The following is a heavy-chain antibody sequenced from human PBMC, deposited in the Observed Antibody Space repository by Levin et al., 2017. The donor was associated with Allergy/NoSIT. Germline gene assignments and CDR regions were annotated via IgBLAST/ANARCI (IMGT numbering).Heavy chain of an antibody. V-gene: IGHV3-30*18. CDR3: AKAAGDAYYFDY. D-gene: IGHD7-27*01. J-gene: IGHJ4*02. Sequence: GESLKISCAASGFTFSSYGMHWVRQAPGKGLEWVAVISYDGSNKYYADSVKGRFTISRDNSKNTLYLQMNSLRAEDTAVYYCAKAAGDAYYFDYWGQGTLVTVSS. CDR1: GFTFSSYG. CDR2: ISYDGSNK.